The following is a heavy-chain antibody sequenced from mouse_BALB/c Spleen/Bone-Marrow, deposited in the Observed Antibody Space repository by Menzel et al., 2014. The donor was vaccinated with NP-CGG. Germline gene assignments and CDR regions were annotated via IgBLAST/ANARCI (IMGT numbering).Heavy chain of an antibody. D-gene: IGHD2-2*01. J-gene: IGHJ2*01. CDR2: IRNKANGYTT. CDR3: ARDGYDDY. CDR1: GFTFTDYY. Sequence: EVQLVESGGGLVQPGGSLRLSCATSGFTFTDYYMSWVRQPPGKALEWMGFIRNKANGYTTEYSASVKGRFTTSRDKYQSILYLQENALKAEDSATYYGARDGYDDYWGQGTTLTVSS. V-gene: IGHV7-3*02.